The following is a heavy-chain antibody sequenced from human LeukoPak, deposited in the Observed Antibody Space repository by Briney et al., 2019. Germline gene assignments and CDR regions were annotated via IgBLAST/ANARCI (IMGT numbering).Heavy chain of an antibody. D-gene: IGHD1-1*01. CDR2: MNPNSGNT. Sequence: ASVKVSCKASGYTFTSYDITWVRQATGQGLAWMGWMNPNSGNTGYAQKFQGRVTMTRNTSISTAYMELSSLRSEDTAVYYCAREEGWNRVSNPGFDYWGQGTLVTVSS. CDR1: GYTFTSYD. J-gene: IGHJ4*02. V-gene: IGHV1-8*01. CDR3: AREEGWNRVSNPGFDY.